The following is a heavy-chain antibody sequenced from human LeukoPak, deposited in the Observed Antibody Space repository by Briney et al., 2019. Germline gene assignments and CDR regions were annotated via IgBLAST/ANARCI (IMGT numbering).Heavy chain of an antibody. V-gene: IGHV5-51*01. D-gene: IGHD6-13*01. CDR3: ARLAVGPLYSSSPLYAFDI. J-gene: IGHJ3*02. CDR1: GYSFTSYW. CDR2: IYPGDSDT. Sequence: GESLKISCKGSGYSFTSYWIGWVRQMPGKGLEWMGIIYPGDSDTRYSPSFQGQVTISADKSISTAYLQWSSLKASDTAMYYCARLAVGPLYSSSPLYAFDIWGQGTMVTVSS.